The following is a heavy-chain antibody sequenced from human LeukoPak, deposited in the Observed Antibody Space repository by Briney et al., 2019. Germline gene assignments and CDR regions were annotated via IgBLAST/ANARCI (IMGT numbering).Heavy chain of an antibody. CDR1: GFTFSNYW. CDR2: IKEDGSEK. J-gene: IGHJ4*02. Sequence: PGGSLRLSCAASGFTFSNYWMSWVRQAPGKGLEWVANIKEDGSEKYYVDSVKGRFTISRDNARNSLYLQMNSQRAEDTAVYYCASGRQLGYWGQGTLVTVSS. CDR3: ASGRQLGY. V-gene: IGHV3-7*01. D-gene: IGHD6-13*01.